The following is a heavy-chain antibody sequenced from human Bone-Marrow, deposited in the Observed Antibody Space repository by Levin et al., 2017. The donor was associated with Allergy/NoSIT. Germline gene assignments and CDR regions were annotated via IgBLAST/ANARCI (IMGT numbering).Heavy chain of an antibody. V-gene: IGHV3-30*03. CDR3: ATDKSGRFDP. J-gene: IGHJ5*02. Sequence: GGSLRLSCTASGFTFSRFGMHWARQAPGKGLEWVAIMSSDGSHIDYADSVKGRFIISRDAFKNTLYLQMNSLRADDTAMYYCATDKSGRFDPWGQGTLVTVSS. CDR2: MSSDGSHI. CDR1: GFTFSRFG. D-gene: IGHD3-10*01.